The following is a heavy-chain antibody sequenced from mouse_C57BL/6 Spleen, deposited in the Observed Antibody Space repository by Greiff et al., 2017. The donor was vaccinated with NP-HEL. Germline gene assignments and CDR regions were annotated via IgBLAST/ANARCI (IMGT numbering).Heavy chain of an antibody. Sequence: QVTLKVSGAELAKPGASVKLSCKASGYTFTSYWMHWVKQRPGQGLEWIGYINPSSGYTKYNQKFKDKATLTADKSSSTAYMQLSSLTYEDSAVYYCAYYYGSSLYAMDYWGQGTSVTVSS. CDR1: GYTFTSYW. CDR3: AYYYGSSLYAMDY. D-gene: IGHD1-1*01. J-gene: IGHJ4*01. CDR2: INPSSGYT. V-gene: IGHV1-7*01.